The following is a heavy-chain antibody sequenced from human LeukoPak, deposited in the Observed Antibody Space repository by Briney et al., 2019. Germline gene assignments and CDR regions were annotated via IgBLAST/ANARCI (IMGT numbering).Heavy chain of an antibody. Sequence: PGGSLRLSCAASGFTFSSYSMNWVRQAPGKGLEWVSYISSSGSTIYYADSVKGRFTISRDNAKNSLYLQMNSLRAEDTAVYYCARSRYYFDCWGQGTLVTVSS. CDR1: GFTFSSYS. J-gene: IGHJ4*02. CDR2: ISSSGSTI. V-gene: IGHV3-48*04. CDR3: ARSRYYFDC.